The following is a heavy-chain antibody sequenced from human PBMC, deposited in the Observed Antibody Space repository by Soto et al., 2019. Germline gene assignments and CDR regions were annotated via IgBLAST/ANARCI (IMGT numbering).Heavy chain of an antibody. Sequence: GGSLRLSCAASGFAFIDAWMTWVRQAPGKGLERVGRIKPKIYGGTTDYAAPVKGRFTISRDDSKETLYLQMNSLRTEDTAVYFCVTKTYYHSRHFDFWGQGTLVTVSS. CDR2: IKPKIYGGTT. CDR1: GFAFIDAW. D-gene: IGHD3-22*01. V-gene: IGHV3-15*01. CDR3: VTKTYYHSRHFDF. J-gene: IGHJ4*02.